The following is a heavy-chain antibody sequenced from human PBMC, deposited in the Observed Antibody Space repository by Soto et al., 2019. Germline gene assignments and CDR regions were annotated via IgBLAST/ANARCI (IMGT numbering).Heavy chain of an antibody. CDR1: GYTFTSYA. D-gene: IGHD2-2*01. CDR2: ISAYNGNT. Sequence: ASVKVSCKASGYTFTSYAMHWVRQAPGQGLEWMGWISAYNGNTNYAQKLQGRVTMTTDTSTSTAYMELRSLRSDDTAVYYCARDGFPTSWFDPWGQGTLVTVSS. J-gene: IGHJ5*02. V-gene: IGHV1-18*01. CDR3: ARDGFPTSWFDP.